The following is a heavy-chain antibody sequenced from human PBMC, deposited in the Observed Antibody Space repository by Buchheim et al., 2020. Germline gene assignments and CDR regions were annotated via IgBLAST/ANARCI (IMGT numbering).Heavy chain of an antibody. CDR1: GFSFSGYS. CDR2: ISRGNDDI. CDR3: ARGEVEETRFLDS. J-gene: IGHJ4*02. V-gene: IGHV3-21*01. Sequence: EVQLVESGGGLVEPGGSLRLSCAASGFSFSGYSMNWVRQAPGEGLEWVSIISRGNDDIHYADSVKGRFTISRDNAKNSLYLQMNSLRLEDTAVYYCARGEVEETRFLDSWGQGTL. D-gene: IGHD1-1*01.